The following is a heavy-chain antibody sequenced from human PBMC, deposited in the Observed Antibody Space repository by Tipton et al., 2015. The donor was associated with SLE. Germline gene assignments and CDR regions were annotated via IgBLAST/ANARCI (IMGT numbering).Heavy chain of an antibody. V-gene: IGHV4-34*01. CDR3: ARAPTSSSWSYYFDY. Sequence: TLSLTCTVSGGSISSYYWSWIRQPPGKGLEWIGEINHSGSTNYNPSLKSRVTISVDTSKNQFSLKLSSVTAADTAVYYCARAPTSSSWSYYFDYWGQGTLVTVSS. J-gene: IGHJ4*02. D-gene: IGHD6-13*01. CDR1: GGSISSYY. CDR2: INHSGST.